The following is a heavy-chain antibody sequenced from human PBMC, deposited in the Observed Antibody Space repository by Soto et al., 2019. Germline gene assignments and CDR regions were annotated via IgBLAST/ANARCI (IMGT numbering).Heavy chain of an antibody. CDR1: GFTFRIYG. CDR2: ISYDGSNK. Sequence: GGSLGLACASSGFTFRIYGMHWARQAPGRGLEWVAVISYDGSNKYYADSVKGRFTISRDNSKNTLYLQMDSLRAEDTAVYYCAKRYSSGWYYIDYWGKGTLVTVSS. J-gene: IGHJ4*02. V-gene: IGHV3-30*18. CDR3: AKRYSSGWYYIDY. D-gene: IGHD6-19*01.